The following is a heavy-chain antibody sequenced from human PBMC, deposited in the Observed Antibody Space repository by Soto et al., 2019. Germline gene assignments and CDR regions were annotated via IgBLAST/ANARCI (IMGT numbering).Heavy chain of an antibody. D-gene: IGHD6-13*01. CDR3: AKAKYSSSWWAVDY. CDR2: ISGSGSST. CDR1: GFPFSGYA. V-gene: IGHV3-23*01. Sequence: PGGSLRLSCAASGFPFSGYAINWVRQAPGKGLEWVSIISGSGSSTNYADSVKGRFTISRDNSRNMVYLEMNSLRAEDTAVYYCAKAKYSSSWWAVDYWGQGPLVTVSS. J-gene: IGHJ4*02.